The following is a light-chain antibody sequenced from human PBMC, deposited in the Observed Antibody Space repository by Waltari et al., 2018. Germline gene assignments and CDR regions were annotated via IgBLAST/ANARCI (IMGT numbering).Light chain of an antibody. Sequence: EIVLTQSPGTLSVSPGERATLSCRASENISKYLTWYQQKPGHAPRPLISAAATRATGVPDRFSGSGFGTDFSLTISSLEPEDFAVYYCQHYVRLPVTVGQGTKVEIK. CDR3: QHYVRLPVT. V-gene: IGKV3-20*01. J-gene: IGKJ1*01. CDR1: ENISKY. CDR2: AAA.